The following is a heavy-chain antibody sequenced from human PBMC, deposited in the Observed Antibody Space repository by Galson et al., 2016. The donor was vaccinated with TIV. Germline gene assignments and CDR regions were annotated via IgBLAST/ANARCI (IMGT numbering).Heavy chain of an antibody. CDR1: GYTFIDYY. J-gene: IGHJ3*01. D-gene: IGHD2-21*01. Sequence: QSGAEVKKPGTSVKVSCKASGYTFIDYYLHWVRQAPGQGLEWMAMINPGGGSTVYAQSFRDRVTVTRDTSASTIYMELRSLTSEDTAVYYCARVRSCGGDCYVFDLWGQGTMVTVSS. CDR3: ARVRSCGGDCYVFDL. CDR2: INPGGGST. V-gene: IGHV1-46*01.